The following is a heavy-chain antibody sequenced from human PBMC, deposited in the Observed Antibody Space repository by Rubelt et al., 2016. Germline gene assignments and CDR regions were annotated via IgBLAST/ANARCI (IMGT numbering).Heavy chain of an antibody. CDR2: IIPIFGTA. Sequence: QVQLVQSGAEVKKPGSSVKVSCKASGGTFSSYAISWVRQAPGQGLEWMGGIIPIFGTANYAQKFQGRVTSTADESTSKAYMELSSLRSEDTAVYYCARDSSECGCGGDCCTYYYGMDVWGQGTTVTVSS. J-gene: IGHJ6*02. CDR1: GGTFSSYA. V-gene: IGHV1-69*01. D-gene: IGHD2-21*02. CDR3: ARDSSECGCGGDCCTYYYGMDV.